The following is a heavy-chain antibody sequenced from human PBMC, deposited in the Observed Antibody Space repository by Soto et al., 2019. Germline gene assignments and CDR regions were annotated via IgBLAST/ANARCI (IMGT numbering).Heavy chain of an antibody. J-gene: IGHJ5*02. CDR2: ISSSSSTI. D-gene: IGHD3-3*01. CDR1: GFTFSSYS. V-gene: IGHV3-48*01. Sequence: EVQLVESGGGLVQPGGSLRLSCAASGFTFSSYSMNWVRQAPGKGLEWVSYISSSSSTIYYADSVKGRFTISRDNAKNSLYVQMNSLRAEDTAVYYCARGITIFGVAPGGNCFHPCGQGTLVTVSS. CDR3: ARGITIFGVAPGGNCFHP.